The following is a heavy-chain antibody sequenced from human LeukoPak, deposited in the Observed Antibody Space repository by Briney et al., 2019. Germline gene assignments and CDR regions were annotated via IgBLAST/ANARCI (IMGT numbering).Heavy chain of an antibody. CDR1: GFTFSTYW. D-gene: IGHD1-14*01. V-gene: IGHV3-74*01. J-gene: IGHJ2*01. CDR3: VRLYKIEGADL. Sequence: AGGSLRLSCAASGFTFSTYWMHWVRQTPGKGLVWVSSIRNDGTTTNYADSVKGRFTLSRDNAKNTLYLQMNSLRAEDTGVYYCVRLYKIEGADLWGRGTLVTVSS. CDR2: IRNDGTTT.